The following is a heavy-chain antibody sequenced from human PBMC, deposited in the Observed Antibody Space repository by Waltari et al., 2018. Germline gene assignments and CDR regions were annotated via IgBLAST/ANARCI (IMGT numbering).Heavy chain of an antibody. CDR1: GGSISRSSYY. D-gene: IGHD5-12*01. V-gene: IGHV4-39*01. CDR3: VRHWKRNGYRFDP. J-gene: IGHJ5*02. Sequence: QLQLQESGPTLVKPSETLSLTCTVSGGSISRSSYYWGWIRQSPGKGLVWLGSIYYSGTPYYNPTLESRVTISGDTSKNQFSLKLSSVTAADTAVYYCVRHWKRNGYRFDPWGQGTLVTVSS. CDR2: IYYSGTP.